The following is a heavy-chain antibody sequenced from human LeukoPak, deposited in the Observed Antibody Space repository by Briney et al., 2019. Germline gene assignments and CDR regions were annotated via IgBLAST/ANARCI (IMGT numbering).Heavy chain of an antibody. Sequence: ASVKVSCKVSGYILTELFMHWVRQAPGKGLEWMGGFDPEDGETIYAQKFQGRVTMTEDTSTDTAYMELSGLRSEDTAVYYCATYCGGDCYPFNWFDPWGQGTLVTVSS. CDR1: GYILTELF. CDR2: FDPEDGET. V-gene: IGHV1-24*01. J-gene: IGHJ5*02. D-gene: IGHD2-21*02. CDR3: ATYCGGDCYPFNWFDP.